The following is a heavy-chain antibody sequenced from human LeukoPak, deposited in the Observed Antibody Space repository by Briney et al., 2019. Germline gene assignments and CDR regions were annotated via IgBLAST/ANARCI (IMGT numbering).Heavy chain of an antibody. CDR3: ARVTGQANYYDSSNYYYYMDV. D-gene: IGHD3-22*01. V-gene: IGHV3-48*04. Sequence: GGSLRLSCAASGFTFSSYDMTWVRQAPGRGLGWVSYISSSGSTIYYADSVKGRFTISRDNAKNSLYLQMNSLRADDTAVYYCARVTGQANYYDSSNYYYYMDVWGKGTTVAVSS. J-gene: IGHJ6*03. CDR2: ISSSGSTI. CDR1: GFTFSSYD.